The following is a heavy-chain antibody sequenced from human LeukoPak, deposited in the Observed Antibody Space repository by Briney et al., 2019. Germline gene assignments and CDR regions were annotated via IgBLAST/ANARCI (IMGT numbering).Heavy chain of an antibody. CDR3: AREGSRTIFGVVIFDY. J-gene: IGHJ4*02. V-gene: IGHV4-31*03. CDR1: GGSISGGSYY. CDR2: IFYSGST. Sequence: PSETLSLTCTVSGGSISGGSYYWSWIRQHPGKGLEWIGYIFYSGSTYYNPSLKSRVIISLDTSKNQFSLKLSSVTAADTAVYYCAREGSRTIFGVVIFDYWGQGTLVTVSS. D-gene: IGHD3-3*01.